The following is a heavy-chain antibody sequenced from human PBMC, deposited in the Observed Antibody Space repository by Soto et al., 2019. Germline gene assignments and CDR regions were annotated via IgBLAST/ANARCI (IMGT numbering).Heavy chain of an antibody. CDR2: IYKSTTT. Sequence: TLSLTCSVSGDSISTVDYFWAWIRQPPGQALEYIGYIYKSTTTYYNPSFESRVAISLDTSKSQFSLNVTSVTAADTAVYFCARGRYCLTGRCFPNWFDSWGQGTLVTVSS. D-gene: IGHD2-15*01. CDR3: ARGRYCLTGRCFPNWFDS. V-gene: IGHV4-30-4*01. J-gene: IGHJ5*01. CDR1: GDSISTVDYF.